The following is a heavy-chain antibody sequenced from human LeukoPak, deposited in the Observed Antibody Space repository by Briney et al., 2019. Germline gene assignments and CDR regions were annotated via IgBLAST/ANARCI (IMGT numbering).Heavy chain of an antibody. CDR1: GYTFTSYY. CDR2: INPSGGST. Sequence: ASVKVSCKASGYTFTSYYMHWVRQAPGQGLEWMGIINPSGGSTSYAQKFQGRVTMTRDTSTSTVYMELSSLRSEDTAVYYCARDRWEQPPPTYFDYWGQGTLVTVSS. J-gene: IGHJ4*02. V-gene: IGHV1-46*01. CDR3: ARDRWEQPPPTYFDY. D-gene: IGHD1-26*01.